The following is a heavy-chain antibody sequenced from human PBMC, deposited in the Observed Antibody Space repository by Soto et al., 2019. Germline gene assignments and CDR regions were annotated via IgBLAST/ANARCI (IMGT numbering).Heavy chain of an antibody. Sequence: SETLSLTCTVSGGSISSSSYYWGWIRQPPGKGLEWIGSIYYSGSTYYNPSLKSRVTISVDTSKNQFSLKLSSVTAADTAVYYFARHPAITIFGVVTTYYYYMDVWGKGTTVTVSS. J-gene: IGHJ6*03. CDR3: ARHPAITIFGVVTTYYYYMDV. CDR1: GGSISSSSYY. V-gene: IGHV4-39*01. D-gene: IGHD3-3*01. CDR2: IYYSGST.